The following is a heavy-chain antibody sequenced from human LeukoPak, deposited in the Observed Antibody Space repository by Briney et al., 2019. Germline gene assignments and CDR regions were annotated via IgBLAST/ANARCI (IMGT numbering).Heavy chain of an antibody. J-gene: IGHJ4*02. D-gene: IGHD6-19*01. CDR3: ARQRSGWFDY. CDR1: GGSISSSTYY. CDR2: IYYSGST. V-gene: IGHV4-39*01. Sequence: KASETLSLTCTVSGGSISSSTYYWGWIRQPPGKGLEWIGSIYYSGSTYYNPSLKSRVTISVDTSKNQFSLKLSSVTAADTAVYYCARQRSGWFDYWGQGTLVTVSS.